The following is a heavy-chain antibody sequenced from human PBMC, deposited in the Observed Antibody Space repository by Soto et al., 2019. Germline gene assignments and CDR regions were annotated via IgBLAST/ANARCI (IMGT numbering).Heavy chain of an antibody. V-gene: IGHV3-21*01. J-gene: IGHJ6*02. CDR3: AREYTAWPLAYGLDV. D-gene: IGHD2-2*02. Sequence: GGSLILSCAASGFTYSINWVRQAPGKGLEWVSSISSRSDIYYADSVKGRFTISRDNAKNSVSLQMNSLRAEDTAVYYCAREYTAWPLAYGLDVWGQGTTVTVSS. CDR2: ISSRSDI. CDR1: GFTYS.